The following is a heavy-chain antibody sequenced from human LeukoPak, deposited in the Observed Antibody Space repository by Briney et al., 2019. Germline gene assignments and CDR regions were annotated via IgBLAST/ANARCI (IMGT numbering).Heavy chain of an antibody. CDR2: IFHSGSS. CDR1: GDSISSGDYS. V-gene: IGHV4-30-2*01. J-gene: IGHJ5*02. Sequence: SETLSLTCAVSGDSISSGDYSWSWIRQPSGKGLEWVGYIFHSGSSYYNPSLKSRVTISVDKSKNQFSLRLTSVTAADTAVYYCARELWFVNAPGSWFDPWGQGTLVTVSS. CDR3: ARELWFVNAPGSWFDP. D-gene: IGHD3-10*01.